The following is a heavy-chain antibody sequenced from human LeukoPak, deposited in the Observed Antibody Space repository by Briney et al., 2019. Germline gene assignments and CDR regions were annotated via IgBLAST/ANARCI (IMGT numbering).Heavy chain of an antibody. D-gene: IGHD3-3*01. V-gene: IGHV3-30*18. J-gene: IGHJ5*02. Sequence: GGSLRLSCVTHGFIFSNYAMHWVRQAPGKGLEWVGVISYDGSNTFYADSVKGRFTVSRDNSKSTLYVQVNSLRAEDTAVYYCAKVIDAFDFWSAAFDPWGQGTLVTVSS. CDR2: ISYDGSNT. CDR3: AKVIDAFDFWSAAFDP. CDR1: GFIFSNYA.